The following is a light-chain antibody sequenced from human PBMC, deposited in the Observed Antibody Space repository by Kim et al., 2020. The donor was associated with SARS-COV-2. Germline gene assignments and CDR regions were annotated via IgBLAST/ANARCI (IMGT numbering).Light chain of an antibody. CDR3: QQSYSTPWS. CDR2: AAS. V-gene: IGKV1-39*01. J-gene: IGKJ2*03. CDR1: QSIISY. Sequence: FTSEGDRVTMTCRASQSIISYLNWYQQKPGKAHKLLIYAASSLQSGVPSRFSGSGSGTEFTLTISSLQPEDFATYYCQQSYSTPWSFGQGTKLEIK.